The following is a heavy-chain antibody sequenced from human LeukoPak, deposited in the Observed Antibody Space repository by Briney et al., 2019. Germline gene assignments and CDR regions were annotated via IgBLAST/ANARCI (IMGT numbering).Heavy chain of an antibody. V-gene: IGHV3-23*01. CDR2: ISDTGDSA. Sequence: GGSLRLSCAASGFTFSSYGMAWVRQAPGKGLEWVSGISDTGDSAYYADSVRGRFTISRDSSKNTLYLQMNSLRAEDTAVYYCAKVWRGNYYDYWGQGTLVTVSS. J-gene: IGHJ4*02. D-gene: IGHD3-22*01. CDR1: GFTFSSYG. CDR3: AKVWRGNYYDY.